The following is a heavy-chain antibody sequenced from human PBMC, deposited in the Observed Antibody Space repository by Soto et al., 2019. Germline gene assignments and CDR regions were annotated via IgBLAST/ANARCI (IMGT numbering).Heavy chain of an antibody. CDR2: INPNSGGT. J-gene: IGHJ6*02. CDR3: ARKSLHGNYYYYGMDV. V-gene: IGHV1-2*02. CDR1: GYTFTGYY. Sequence: ASVKVSCKASGYTFTGYYMHWVRQAPGQGLEWMGWINPNSGGTNYAQKFQGRVTMTRDTSISTAYMELSRLRSDDTAVYYCARKSLHGNYYYYGMDVWGQGTTVTVSS. D-gene: IGHD1-26*01.